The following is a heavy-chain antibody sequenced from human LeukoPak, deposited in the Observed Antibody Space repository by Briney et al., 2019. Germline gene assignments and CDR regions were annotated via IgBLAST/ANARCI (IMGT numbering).Heavy chain of an antibody. CDR1: GYTLTELS. Sequence: ASVKVPCKVSGYTLTELSMHWVRQAPGTGLEWMGGFDPEDGETIYAQKFQGRVTMTEDTSTDTAYMELSSLRSEDTAVYYCATAGKVPNWYFDLWGRGTLVTVSS. CDR2: FDPEDGET. CDR3: ATAGKVPNWYFDL. D-gene: IGHD4/OR15-4a*01. V-gene: IGHV1-24*01. J-gene: IGHJ2*01.